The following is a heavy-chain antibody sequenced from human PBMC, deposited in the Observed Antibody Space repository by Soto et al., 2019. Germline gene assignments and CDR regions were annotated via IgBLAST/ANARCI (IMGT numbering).Heavy chain of an antibody. CDR3: ARGSRYSSSSVLYFDY. Sequence: GGSLRLSCAASGFTFSSYDMHWVRQATGKGLEWVSAIGTAGDTYYPGSVKGRFTISRENAKNSLYLQMNSLRAGDTAVYYCARGSRYSSSSVLYFDYWGQGTLVTVSS. D-gene: IGHD6-13*01. CDR1: GFTFSSYD. J-gene: IGHJ4*02. V-gene: IGHV3-13*01. CDR2: IGTAGDT.